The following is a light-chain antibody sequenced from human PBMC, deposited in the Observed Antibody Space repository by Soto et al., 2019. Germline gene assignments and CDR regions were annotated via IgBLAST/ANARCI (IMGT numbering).Light chain of an antibody. CDR3: SSYRSSSTPVV. Sequence: QSVLTQPASVSGSPGQSITISCTGTSSDGGGYNYVSWYQQHPGKAPKLMIYEVSSRPSGVSNRFSGSKSGNTASLTISGLQAEDEADYYCSSYRSSSTPVVFGGGTKLTVL. CDR1: SSDGGGYNY. J-gene: IGLJ2*01. V-gene: IGLV2-14*01. CDR2: EVS.